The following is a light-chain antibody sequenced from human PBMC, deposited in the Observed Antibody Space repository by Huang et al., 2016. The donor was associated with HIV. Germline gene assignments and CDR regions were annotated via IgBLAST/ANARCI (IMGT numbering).Light chain of an antibody. CDR2: DAS. V-gene: IGKV3-15*01. CDR3: QRYNDWPPIT. Sequence: EIVMTQSPDTLSVFPGERVTLSCRASESVSSSLAWYQQKSGQAPRLLIYDASTRATGIPARFSVSGSGAEFTLTINSLLSEDFAVYYCQRYNDWPPITFGQGTRLDMK. J-gene: IGKJ5*01. CDR1: ESVSSS.